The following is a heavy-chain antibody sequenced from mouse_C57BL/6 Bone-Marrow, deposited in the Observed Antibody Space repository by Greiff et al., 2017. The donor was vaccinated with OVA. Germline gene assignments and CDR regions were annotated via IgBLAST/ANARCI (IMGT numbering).Heavy chain of an antibody. V-gene: IGHV1-55*01. CDR1: GYTFTSYW. Sequence: QVQLQQPGAELVKPGASVKMSCKASGYTFTSYWITWVKQRPGQGLEWIGDIYPGSGSTNYNEKFKSKATLTVDTSSSTAYMQLSSLTSEDSAVYYGAIADYYGSSYYYAMDYWGQGTSVTVSS. D-gene: IGHD1-1*01. J-gene: IGHJ4*01. CDR3: AIADYYGSSYYYAMDY. CDR2: IYPGSGST.